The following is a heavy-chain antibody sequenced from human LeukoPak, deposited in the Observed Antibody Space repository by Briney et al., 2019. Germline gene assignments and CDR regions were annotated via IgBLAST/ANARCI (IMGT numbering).Heavy chain of an antibody. D-gene: IGHD3-10*01. J-gene: IGHJ4*02. CDR3: ARVPNVRPTGDFDY. CDR2: MNPNSGAT. CDR1: ADTCIDYD. V-gene: IGHV1-2*02. Sequence: ASVRVSCKAAADTCIDYDMHWLRQAPGQGAEWRGGMNPNSGATNYAQKFQGRVTMTRDMSINTASMELSRLRIDGTPVYYCARVPNVRPTGDFDYWGQGTLVTVSS.